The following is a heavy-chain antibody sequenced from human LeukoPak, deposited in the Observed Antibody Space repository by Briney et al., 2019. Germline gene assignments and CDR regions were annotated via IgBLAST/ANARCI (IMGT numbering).Heavy chain of an antibody. CDR2: IIPILGIA. D-gene: IGHD1-26*01. J-gene: IGHJ4*02. CDR1: GGTFSSYA. V-gene: IGHV1-69*04. CDR3: ARDRLLGAGAPDHPYDY. Sequence: GASVKVSCKASGGTFSSYAISWVRQAPGQGLEWMGRIIPILGIANYAQKFQGRVTITADKSTSTAYMELSSLRSEDTAVYYCARDRLLGAGAPDHPYDYWGQGTLVTVSS.